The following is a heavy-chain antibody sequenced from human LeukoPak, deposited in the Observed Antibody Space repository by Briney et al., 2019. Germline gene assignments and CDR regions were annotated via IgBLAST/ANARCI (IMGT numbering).Heavy chain of an antibody. J-gene: IGHJ4*02. CDR2: IYYSGST. V-gene: IGHV4-39*07. CDR3: ARCDQLGYSSSWPRSTY. Sequence: SETLSLTCTVSGGSISSSSYYWGWIRQPPGKGLEWIGSIYYSGSTYYNPSLKSRVTISVDTSKNQFSLKLSSVTAADTAVYYCARCDQLGYSSSWPRSTYWGQRTLVTVSS. D-gene: IGHD6-13*01. CDR1: GGSISSSSYY.